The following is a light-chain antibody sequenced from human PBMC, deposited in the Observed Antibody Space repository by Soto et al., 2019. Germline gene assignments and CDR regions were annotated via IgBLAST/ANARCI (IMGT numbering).Light chain of an antibody. CDR1: QSVSSSY. CDR2: GAS. J-gene: IGKJ2*01. CDR3: QQYCSSPT. V-gene: IGKV3-20*01. Sequence: EIVLTQSPGTLSLSPGERATLSCRASQSVSSSYLAWYQQKPGRAPRLLIYGASSRATGIPDRFSGSGSGTDFTLTISRLEREDFAVYYCQQYCSSPTFGQGTKLEIK.